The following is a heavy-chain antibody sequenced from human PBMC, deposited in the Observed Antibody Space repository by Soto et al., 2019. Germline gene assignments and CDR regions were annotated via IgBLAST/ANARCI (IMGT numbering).Heavy chain of an antibody. D-gene: IGHD1-20*01. CDR3: ARDPEYKWSMNYYYYYYMDV. CDR2: INAGNGNT. J-gene: IGHJ6*03. CDR1: GYTFTSYA. Sequence: ASVKVSCKASGYTFTSYAMHWVRQAPGQRLEWMGWINAGNGNTKYSQKFQGRVTITRDTSASTAYMELSSLRSEDTAVYYCARDPEYKWSMNYYYYYYMDVWGKGTTVTVSS. V-gene: IGHV1-3*01.